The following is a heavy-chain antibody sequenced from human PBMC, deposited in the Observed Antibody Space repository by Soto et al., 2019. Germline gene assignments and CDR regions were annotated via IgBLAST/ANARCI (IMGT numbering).Heavy chain of an antibody. D-gene: IGHD4-17*01. J-gene: IGHJ4*02. Sequence: PSETLSLTCTVSGGSISSSSYYWGWIRQPPGKGLGWIGSIYYSGSTYYNPSLKSRVTISVDTSKNQFSLKLSSVTAADTAVYYCARPLEPGDYFDYWGQGTLVTVSS. CDR3: ARPLEPGDYFDY. CDR2: IYYSGST. CDR1: GGSISSSSYY. V-gene: IGHV4-39*01.